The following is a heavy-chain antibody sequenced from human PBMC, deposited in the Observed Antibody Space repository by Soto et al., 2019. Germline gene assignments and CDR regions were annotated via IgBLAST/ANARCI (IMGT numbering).Heavy chain of an antibody. Sequence: QVQLVESGGGVVQPGRSLRLSCAASGFTFSSYAMHWVRQAPGKGLEWVAVISYDGSNKYYADSVKGRFTISRDNSKNTLYLQMNSLRAEDMAVYYCARDSGLYVGDYYYGMDVWGQGTTVTVSS. CDR3: ARDSGLYVGDYYYGMDV. D-gene: IGHD3-10*02. CDR1: GFTFSSYA. J-gene: IGHJ6*02. CDR2: ISYDGSNK. V-gene: IGHV3-30-3*01.